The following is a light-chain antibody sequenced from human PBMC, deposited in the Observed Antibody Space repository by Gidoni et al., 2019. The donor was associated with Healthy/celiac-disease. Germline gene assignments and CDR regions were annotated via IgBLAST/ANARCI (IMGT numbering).Light chain of an antibody. Sequence: IVFTQSPATLSLSPGERATLSCRASQSASSYLAWYQQTPGQAPRLLIYDASYRAAGSPARICGSGCGRDFTLTSSSLEPEDFLVYYCQQRSNWPPTFGEGTKLEIK. CDR1: QSASSY. J-gene: IGKJ2*01. V-gene: IGKV3-11*02. CDR3: QQRSNWPPT. CDR2: DAS.